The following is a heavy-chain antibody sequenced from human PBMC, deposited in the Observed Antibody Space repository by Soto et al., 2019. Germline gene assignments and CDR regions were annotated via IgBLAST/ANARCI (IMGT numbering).Heavy chain of an antibody. CDR1: GFSLNTSGVG. J-gene: IGHJ6*02. Sequence: QITLKESGPTLVKPTQTLTLTCTFSGFSLNTSGVGVGWIRQPPGTALECPTLIYWDDDKRYSPSLKTRLTITQDTANSPLVLSMTNMAPVDTATYSCARDYGDPPHYHCGFDVWGQGTTVTVSS. D-gene: IGHD4-17*01. V-gene: IGHV2-5*02. CDR2: IYWDDDK. CDR3: ARDYGDPPHYHCGFDV.